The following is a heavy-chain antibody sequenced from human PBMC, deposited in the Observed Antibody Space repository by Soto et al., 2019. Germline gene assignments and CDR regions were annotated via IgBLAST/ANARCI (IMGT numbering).Heavy chain of an antibody. D-gene: IGHD2-15*01. CDR1: GGSISSSSYY. V-gene: IGHV4-39*01. J-gene: IGHJ2*01. CDR3: ARQGDIVVMGTHWYLDL. CDR2: IYYSGST. Sequence: SETLSLTCTVSGGSISSSSYYWGWIRQPPGKGLEWIGSIYYSGSTYYNPSLKSRVTISVDTSKNQFSLKLSSVTAADTAVYYCARQGDIVVMGTHWYLDLWGRGTLVT.